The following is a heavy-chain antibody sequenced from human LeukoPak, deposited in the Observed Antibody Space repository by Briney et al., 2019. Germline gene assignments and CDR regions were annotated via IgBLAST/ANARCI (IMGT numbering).Heavy chain of an antibody. CDR2: INHSGNT. D-gene: IGHD6-13*01. CDR1: GGSFSGYY. CDR3: ARSHSSRRYYYYYMDV. J-gene: IGHJ6*03. V-gene: IGHV4-34*01. Sequence: SETLSLTCAVYGGSFSGYYWSWIRQPPGKGLEWIGEINHSGNTNYNPSLKSRVTISGDTSKNQFSLKLSSVTAADTAVYYCARSHSSRRYYYYYMDVWGKGTMVTVSS.